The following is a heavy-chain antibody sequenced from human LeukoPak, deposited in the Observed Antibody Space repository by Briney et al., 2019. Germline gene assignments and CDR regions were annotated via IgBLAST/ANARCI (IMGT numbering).Heavy chain of an antibody. J-gene: IGHJ3*02. Sequence: GATVKISCKASGYTFTDYYMHWVQQAPGKGLEWMGRVDPEDGETIYAEKFQGRVTITADTSTDTAYMELSSLRSEDTAVYYCARGDDYGDARGAFDIWGQGTMVTVSS. CDR2: VDPEDGET. V-gene: IGHV1-69-2*01. CDR1: GYTFTDYY. D-gene: IGHD4-17*01. CDR3: ARGDDYGDARGAFDI.